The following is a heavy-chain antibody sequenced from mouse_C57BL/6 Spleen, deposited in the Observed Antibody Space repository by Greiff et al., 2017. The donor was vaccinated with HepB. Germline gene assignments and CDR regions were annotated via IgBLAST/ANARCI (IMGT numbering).Heavy chain of an antibody. Sequence: EVHLVESGGGLVKPGGSLKLSCAASGFTFSDYGMHWVRQAPEKGLEWVAYISSGSSTIYYADTVKGRFTISRDNAKNTLFLQMTSLRSEDTAMYYCARKAPYYYAMDYWGQGTSVTVSS. CDR2: ISSGSSTI. J-gene: IGHJ4*01. CDR3: ARKAPYYYAMDY. V-gene: IGHV5-17*01. CDR1: GFTFSDYG.